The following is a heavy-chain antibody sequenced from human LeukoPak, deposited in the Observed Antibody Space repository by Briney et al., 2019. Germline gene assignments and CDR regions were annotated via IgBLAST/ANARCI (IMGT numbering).Heavy chain of an antibody. Sequence: GGSLRLSCAVSGFAFSGYSMSWVRQAPGKGLEWVSYISSSGSTIYYADSVKGRFTISRDNAKNSLYLQMNSLRAEDTAVYYCARDLLGWELHYFDYWGQGTLVTVSS. D-gene: IGHD1-26*01. CDR1: GFAFSGYS. CDR3: ARDLLGWELHYFDY. CDR2: ISSSGSTI. V-gene: IGHV3-48*04. J-gene: IGHJ4*02.